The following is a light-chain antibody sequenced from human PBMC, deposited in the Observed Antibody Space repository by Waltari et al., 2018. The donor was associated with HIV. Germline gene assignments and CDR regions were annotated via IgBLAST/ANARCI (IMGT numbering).Light chain of an antibody. CDR2: EVT. J-gene: IGLJ2*01. CDR3: SSYADSNTLI. Sequence: QSALTQPPSASGSLGHSVTISCTGPSSDVGAYHSVSWFQQHPGKAPTLLIYEVTKRPSGVPDRFSGSRSGNAASLTVSGLQTDDEAVYFCSSYADSNTLIFGGGTDLTVL. CDR1: SSDVGAYHS. V-gene: IGLV2-8*01.